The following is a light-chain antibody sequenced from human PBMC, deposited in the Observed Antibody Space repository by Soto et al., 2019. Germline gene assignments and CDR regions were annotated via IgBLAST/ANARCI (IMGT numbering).Light chain of an antibody. J-gene: IGKJ2*01. V-gene: IGKV1-39*01. CDR1: QSISVH. Sequence: DIQMTQSPSSLSASVGDTVTITCRARQSISVHLNWYKQKPGKVPKLLIYAASNLQSGVPSSFSGSGSETDFALTISSLQPEDFATYYCQQSYITPYTFGQGTKLQIK. CDR3: QQSYITPYT. CDR2: AAS.